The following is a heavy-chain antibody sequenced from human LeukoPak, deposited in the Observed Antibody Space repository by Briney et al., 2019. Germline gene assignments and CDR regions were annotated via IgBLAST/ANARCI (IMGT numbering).Heavy chain of an antibody. Sequence: PRGSLRLSCAASGFTFTTYWMHWVRQAPGKGLVWVSRINSDGSSTSYADSVKGRFTISRDNAKNTLYLQMNSLRAEDTAVYYCARGPSGGRHYVGDYWGQGTLVTVSS. CDR1: GFTFTTYW. J-gene: IGHJ4*02. V-gene: IGHV3-74*01. CDR3: ARGPSGGRHYVGDY. D-gene: IGHD1-26*01. CDR2: INSDGSST.